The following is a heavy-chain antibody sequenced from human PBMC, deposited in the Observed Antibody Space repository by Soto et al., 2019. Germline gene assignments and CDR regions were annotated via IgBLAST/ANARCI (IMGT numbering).Heavy chain of an antibody. CDR3: ASHVNYDFWSGYSIQQRYNWFDP. V-gene: IGHV4-39*01. J-gene: IGHJ5*02. CDR1: GGSISSSSYY. CDR2: IYYSGST. Sequence: SETLSLTCTVSGGSISSSSYYWGWIRQPPGKGLEWIGSIYYSGSTYYNPSLKSRVTISVDTSKNQFSLKLSSVTAADTAVYYCASHVNYDFWSGYSIQQRYNWFDPWGQGTLVTVSS. D-gene: IGHD3-3*01.